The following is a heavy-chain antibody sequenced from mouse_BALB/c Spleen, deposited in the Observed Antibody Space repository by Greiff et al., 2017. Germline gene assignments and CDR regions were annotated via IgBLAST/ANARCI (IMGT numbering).Heavy chain of an antibody. J-gene: IGHJ2*01. V-gene: IGHV5-6*02. Sequence: EVKLQESGGDLVKPGGSLKLSCAASGFTFSSYGMSWVRQTPDKRLEWVATISSGGSYTYYPDSVKGRFTISRDNAKNTLYLQMSSLKSEDTAMYYCARRANWYFDYWGQGTTLTVSS. D-gene: IGHD4-1*01. CDR1: GFTFSSYG. CDR3: ARRANWYFDY. CDR2: ISSGGSYT.